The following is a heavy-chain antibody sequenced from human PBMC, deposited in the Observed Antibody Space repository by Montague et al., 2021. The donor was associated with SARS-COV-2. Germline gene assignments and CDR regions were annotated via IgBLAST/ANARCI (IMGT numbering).Heavy chain of an antibody. CDR3: ARDPGRQPLLYAIGDYYYGFDV. D-gene: IGHD2-2*02. CDR2: IYYSGST. CDR1: GGSISSSGYY. J-gene: IGHJ6*02. Sequence: SETLSLTCTVSGGSISSSGYYWGWIRQAPGKGLEWIGSIYYSGSTYYNPSLKSRVTISVDTSKNQFSLKLSSVTAADTAVYYCARDPGRQPLLYAIGDYYYGFDVWGQGTTVTVSS. V-gene: IGHV4-39*07.